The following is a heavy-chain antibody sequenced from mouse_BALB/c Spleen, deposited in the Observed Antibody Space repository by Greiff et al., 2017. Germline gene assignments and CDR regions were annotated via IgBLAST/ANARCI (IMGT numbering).Heavy chain of an antibody. D-gene: IGHD1-1*01. CDR1: GDSITSGY. V-gene: IGHV3-8*02. CDR3: ARLTTVVSEFAY. CDR2: ISYSGST. J-gene: IGHJ3*01. Sequence: EVKLLESGPSLVKPSQTLSLTCSVTGDSITSGYWNWIRKFPGNKLEYMGYISYSGSTYYNPSLNSRISITRDTSKNQYYLQLNSLTTEETATYYCARLTTVVSEFAYWGQGTLVTVSA.